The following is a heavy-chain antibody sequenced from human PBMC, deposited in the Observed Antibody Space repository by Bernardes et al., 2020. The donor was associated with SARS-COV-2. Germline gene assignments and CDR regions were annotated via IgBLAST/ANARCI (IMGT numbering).Heavy chain of an antibody. Sequence: ASVKVSCKASGYTFTGYYMHWVRQAPGQGLEWMGWINPNSGGTNYAQKFQGRVTMTRDTSISTAYMELSRLRSDDTAVYYCARGEGYYDSSGYYPDYWGQGTLVTVSS. CDR3: ARGEGYYDSSGYYPDY. D-gene: IGHD3-22*01. J-gene: IGHJ4*02. CDR2: INPNSGGT. CDR1: GYTFTGYY. V-gene: IGHV1-2*02.